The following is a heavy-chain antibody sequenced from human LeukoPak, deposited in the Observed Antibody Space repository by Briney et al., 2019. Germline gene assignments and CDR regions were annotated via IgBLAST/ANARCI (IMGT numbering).Heavy chain of an antibody. CDR3: AITGYSSSWYQPNYYYYGMDV. Sequence: GGSLRLSCSASGFTFSSHAMHWVRQAPGKGLEYVSTISSNGANTYYAEPVKGRFTISRDNSKNTLYLQMSSLRPEDTAVFYCAITGYSSSWYQPNYYYYGMDVWGQGTTVTVSS. V-gene: IGHV3-64D*06. D-gene: IGHD6-13*01. CDR1: GFTFSSHA. J-gene: IGHJ6*02. CDR2: ISSNGANT.